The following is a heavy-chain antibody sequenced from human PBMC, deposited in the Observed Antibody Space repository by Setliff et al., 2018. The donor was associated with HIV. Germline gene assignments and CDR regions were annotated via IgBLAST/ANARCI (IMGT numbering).Heavy chain of an antibody. V-gene: IGHV1-3*01. J-gene: IGHJ4*02. CDR3: ARDRLLLWFDEEYYFDY. Sequence: WASVMVSCKASGYTFTTYAMHWVRQAPGQRLEWMGWINGGNGNTEYSQKFQGRVTITRDISASTAYMELSSLSSVSAADTAVYYCARDRLLLWFDEEYYFDYWGQGTLVTVSS. CDR1: GYTFTTYA. D-gene: IGHD3-10*01. CDR2: INGGNGNT.